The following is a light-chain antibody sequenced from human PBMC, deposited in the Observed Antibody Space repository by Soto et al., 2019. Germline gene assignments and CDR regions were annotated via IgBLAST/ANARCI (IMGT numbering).Light chain of an antibody. CDR1: SSNIGSNT. CDR3: LAWDDSLSGYVV. J-gene: IGLJ2*01. CDR2: TND. V-gene: IGLV1-44*01. Sequence: QSVLTQPPSASGTPGQRVTISCSGSSSNIGSNTVNWYQQLPGTAPKLVIHTNDQRPSGVPDRFSGSKSGTSASLAISGLHSEDEADYYCLAWDDSLSGYVVFGGGTKLTVL.